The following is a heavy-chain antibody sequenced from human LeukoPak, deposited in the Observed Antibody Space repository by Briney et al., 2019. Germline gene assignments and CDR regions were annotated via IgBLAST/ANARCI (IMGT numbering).Heavy chain of an antibody. Sequence: PGGSLRLSCAASGFTFSSYEMNWVRQAPGEGLEWVSWISSSGGTIYYGDSVKGRFTISRDNAKNSLYLQMNSLRAEDTAVYYCARGTYYYDSSGYEKADYWGQGTLVTVSS. V-gene: IGHV3-48*03. CDR2: ISSSGGTI. CDR3: ARGTYYYDSSGYEKADY. D-gene: IGHD3-22*01. J-gene: IGHJ4*02. CDR1: GFTFSSYE.